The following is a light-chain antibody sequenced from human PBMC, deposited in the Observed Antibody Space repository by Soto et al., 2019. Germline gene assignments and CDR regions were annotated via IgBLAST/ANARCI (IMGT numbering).Light chain of an antibody. Sequence: QSVLTQPPSASGTPGQRVTISCSGSSSNIGSNYVYWYQQLPGTAPKLLFYRNNQRPSGVPHRFSGSKSGTSASLAISGLRSEDEADYYCAAWDDSLSGKVFGGGTKLTVL. J-gene: IGLJ2*01. CDR3: AAWDDSLSGKV. CDR2: RNN. CDR1: SSNIGSNY. V-gene: IGLV1-47*01.